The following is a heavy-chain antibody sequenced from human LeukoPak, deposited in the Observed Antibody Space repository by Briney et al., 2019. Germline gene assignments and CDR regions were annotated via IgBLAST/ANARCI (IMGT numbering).Heavy chain of an antibody. J-gene: IGHJ5*02. D-gene: IGHD3-10*01. CDR2: INPSGGST. CDR3: ARGPYYYGSGSPYNWFDP. Sequence: PGGSLRLSCAASGYTFTSYYMHWVRQAPGQGLEWMGIINPSGGSTSYAQKFQGRVTMTRDTSTSTVYMELSSLRSEDTAVYYCARGPYYYGSGSPYNWFDPWGQGTLVTVSS. V-gene: IGHV1-46*01. CDR1: GYTFTSYY.